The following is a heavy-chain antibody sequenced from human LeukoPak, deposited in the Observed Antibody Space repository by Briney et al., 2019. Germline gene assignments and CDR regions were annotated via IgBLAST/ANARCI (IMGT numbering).Heavy chain of an antibody. V-gene: IGHV1-2*02. Sequence: ASVKVSCKASGCIFTAYYIHWVRQAPGQGLEWMGWINPNSGDTRYAQKFQGRVTVTSDASVSTAYMELSRLTSDDTAVYYCARGGQLSTWNYISFDYWSQETLVTVSS. CDR2: INPNSGDT. CDR3: ARGGQLSTWNYISFDY. J-gene: IGHJ4*02. CDR1: GCIFTAYY. D-gene: IGHD1-7*01.